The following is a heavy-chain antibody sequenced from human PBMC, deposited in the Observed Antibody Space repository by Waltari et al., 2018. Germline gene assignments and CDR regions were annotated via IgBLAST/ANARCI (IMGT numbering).Heavy chain of an antibody. Sequence: QLQLQESGSGLVKPSQTLSLTCAVSGGSISRGGYSWSWIRPPPGQGLEWIGYIYHSGSTYYNPSLKSRVTISVDRSKNQFSLKLSSVTAADTAVYYCARVGMTTFSWFDPWGQGTLVTVSS. J-gene: IGHJ5*02. CDR3: ARVGMTTFSWFDP. CDR1: GGSISRGGYS. D-gene: IGHD4-4*01. CDR2: IYHSGST. V-gene: IGHV4-30-2*01.